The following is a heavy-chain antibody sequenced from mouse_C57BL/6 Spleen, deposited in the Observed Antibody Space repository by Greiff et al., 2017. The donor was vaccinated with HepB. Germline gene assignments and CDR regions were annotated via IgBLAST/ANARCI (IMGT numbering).Heavy chain of an antibody. J-gene: IGHJ4*01. CDR1: GYAFSSSW. CDR3: ARSFRQLIMDY. Sequence: QVQLQQSGPELVKPGASVKISCKASGYAFSSSWMNWVKQRPGKGLEWIGRIYPGDGDTNYNGKFKGKATLTADKSSSTAYMQLSSLTSEDSAVYICARSFRQLIMDYWGQGTSVTVSS. V-gene: IGHV1-82*01. CDR2: IYPGDGDT. D-gene: IGHD3-2*02.